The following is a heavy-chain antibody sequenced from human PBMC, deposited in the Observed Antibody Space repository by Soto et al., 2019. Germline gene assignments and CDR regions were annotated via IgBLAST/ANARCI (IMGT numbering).Heavy chain of an antibody. CDR2: IHSDGGTT. V-gene: IGHV3-74*01. CDR1: GFTFSSYW. Sequence: EVQLVESGGGLVQPGGSLRLSCAASGFTFSSYWMHWVRQAPGKGLVWVSRIHSDGGTTTYADSVKGRFTMSRDNPKNTLYLQMNSLRDEHTAVYYCARTYGSSSHIDYWGQGTLVTVSS. CDR3: ARTYGSSSHIDY. D-gene: IGHD2-15*01. J-gene: IGHJ4*02.